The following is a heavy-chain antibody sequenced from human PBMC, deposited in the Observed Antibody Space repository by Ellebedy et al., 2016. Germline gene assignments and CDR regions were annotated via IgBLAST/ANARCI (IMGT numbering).Heavy chain of an antibody. V-gene: IGHV1-69*04. Sequence: ASVKVSCKASGGTFSSYAISWVRQAPGQGLEWMGRIIPILGIANYAQKFQGRVTMTTDTSTSTAYMELRSLRSDDTAVYYCARAGITMVRGAFNWFDPWGQGTLVTVSS. CDR2: IIPILGIA. CDR1: GGTFSSYA. D-gene: IGHD3-10*01. J-gene: IGHJ5*02. CDR3: ARAGITMVRGAFNWFDP.